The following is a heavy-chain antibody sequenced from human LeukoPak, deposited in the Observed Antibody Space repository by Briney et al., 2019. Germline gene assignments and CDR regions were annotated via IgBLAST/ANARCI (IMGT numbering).Heavy chain of an antibody. Sequence: ASVKVSCKXSGGTFSSYAISWVRQAPGQGLEWMGRIIPIFGTANYAQKFQGRVTITTDESTSTAYMELSSLRSEDTAVYYCARGLIAVAGKFDYWGQGTLVTVSS. D-gene: IGHD6-19*01. CDR1: GGTFSSYA. J-gene: IGHJ4*02. CDR3: ARGLIAVAGKFDY. CDR2: IIPIFGTA. V-gene: IGHV1-69*05.